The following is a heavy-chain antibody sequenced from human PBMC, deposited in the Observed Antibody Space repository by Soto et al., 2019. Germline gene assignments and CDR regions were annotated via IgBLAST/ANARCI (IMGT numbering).Heavy chain of an antibody. CDR3: ARSITVRNWNYVGY. CDR2: IYYSGST. J-gene: IGHJ4*02. Sequence: KPSETLSLTCTVSGGSISSGDYYWSWIRQPPGKGLEWIGYIYYSGSTYYNPSLKSRVTISVDTSKNQFSLKLSSVTAADTAVYYCARSITVRNWNYVGYWGQGTLVTVSS. CDR1: GGSISSGDYY. V-gene: IGHV4-30-4*01. D-gene: IGHD1-20*01.